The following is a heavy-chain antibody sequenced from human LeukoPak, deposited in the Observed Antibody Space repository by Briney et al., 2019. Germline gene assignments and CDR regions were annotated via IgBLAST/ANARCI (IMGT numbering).Heavy chain of an antibody. J-gene: IGHJ4*02. CDR1: GGSISSSSYY. V-gene: IGHV4-61*01. D-gene: IGHD2-2*01. Sequence: SETLSLTCTVSGGSISSSSYYWSWIRQPPGKGLEWTGYINYSGSTNYNPSLKSRVTISVDTSKNQFSLKLSSVTAADTAVYYCARSSLGYCGSSSCFPYYIDYWGQGILVTVSS. CDR3: ARSSLGYCGSSSCFPYYIDY. CDR2: INYSGST.